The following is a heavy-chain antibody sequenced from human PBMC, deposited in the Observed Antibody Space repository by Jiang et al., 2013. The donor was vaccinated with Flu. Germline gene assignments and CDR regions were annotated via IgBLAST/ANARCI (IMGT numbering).Heavy chain of an antibody. CDR3: ARVDSGKYLRY. CDR1: GFTFGSFA. J-gene: IGHJ4*02. CDR2: IGSSGGYI. V-gene: IGHV3-21*01. D-gene: IGHD2-2*01. Sequence: VQLLESGGGLVKPGGSLRLSCAASGFTFGSFAMNWVRQAPGKGLQWVSSIGSSGGYIYYGDSVKGRFTVSRDNAQKSLFLHMNSLRPEDTGVYYCARVDSGKYLRYWGQGTLVTVSS.